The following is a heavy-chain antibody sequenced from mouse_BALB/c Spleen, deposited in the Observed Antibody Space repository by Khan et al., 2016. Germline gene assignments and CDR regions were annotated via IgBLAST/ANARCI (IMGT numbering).Heavy chain of an antibody. V-gene: IGHV3-2*02. CDR3: AYDSYYAWFPY. CDR2: ISYSGIT. D-gene: IGHD2-3*01. Sequence: EVQLQESGPGLVKPSQSLSLTCTVTGYSITSDYAWNWIRQFPGNKLEWMGYISYSGITSYNPSLKSRISITRDTSKNQFFLQLIVVTTEDTATXYCAYDSYYAWFPYWGQGTLVTVSA. CDR1: GYSITSDYA. J-gene: IGHJ3*01.